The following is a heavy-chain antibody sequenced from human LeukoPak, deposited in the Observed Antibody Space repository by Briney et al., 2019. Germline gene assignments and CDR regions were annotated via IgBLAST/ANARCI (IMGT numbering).Heavy chain of an antibody. Sequence: NPSETLSLTCTVSGGSISSGSYYWSWIRQPAGKGLEWIGRIYTSGSTNYNPSLKSRVTVSVDTSKNQFSLKLSSVTAADTAVYYCAGGWLYYYYYYMDVWGKGTTVTISS. J-gene: IGHJ6*03. CDR2: IYTSGST. CDR3: AGGWLYYYYYYMDV. CDR1: GGSISSGSYY. V-gene: IGHV4-61*02. D-gene: IGHD3-16*01.